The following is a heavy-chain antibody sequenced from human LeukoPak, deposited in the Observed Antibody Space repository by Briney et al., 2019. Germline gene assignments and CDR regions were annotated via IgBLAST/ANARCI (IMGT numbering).Heavy chain of an antibody. Sequence: GGSLRLSCAASGFTFSSYWMSWVRQAPGKGLEWVANIKQDGSEKYYVDSVKGRFTISRDNAKNSLYLQMNSLRAEDTAVYYCARFPGRVVAATYFDYWGQGTLVTVSS. J-gene: IGHJ4*02. CDR1: GFTFSSYW. D-gene: IGHD2-15*01. CDR3: ARFPGRVVAATYFDY. V-gene: IGHV3-7*01. CDR2: IKQDGSEK.